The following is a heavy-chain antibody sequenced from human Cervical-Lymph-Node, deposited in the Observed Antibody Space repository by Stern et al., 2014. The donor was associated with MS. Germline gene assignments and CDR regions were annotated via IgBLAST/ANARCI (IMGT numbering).Heavy chain of an antibody. D-gene: IGHD4-17*01. CDR3: ARDPHDYGDRFDY. CDR2: INTNTGNP. CDR1: GYSFTPFA. Sequence: QLVESGSELKKPGASVKVSCKASGYSFTPFALNWVRHAPGQGLQWMGWINTNTGNPSYAQAFTGRFVFSLDTSVSTAYLQISSLKAEDTAVYYCARDPHDYGDRFDYWGQGTLVTVSS. J-gene: IGHJ4*02. V-gene: IGHV7-4-1*02.